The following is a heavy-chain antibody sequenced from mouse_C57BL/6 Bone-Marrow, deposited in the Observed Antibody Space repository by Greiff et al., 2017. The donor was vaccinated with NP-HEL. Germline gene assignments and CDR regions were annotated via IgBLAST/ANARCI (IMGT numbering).Heavy chain of an antibody. V-gene: IGHV1-69*01. Sequence: QVQLQQSGAELVMPGASVKLSCKASGYTFTSYWMHWVKQRPGQGLEWIGEIDPSDSYTNYNQKFKGKSTLTVDKSSSTAYMQLSSLTSEDSAVYYWARWLLPWGTGTTVTVSS. CDR2: IDPSDSYT. CDR3: ARWLLP. CDR1: GYTFTSYW. D-gene: IGHD2-3*01. J-gene: IGHJ1*03.